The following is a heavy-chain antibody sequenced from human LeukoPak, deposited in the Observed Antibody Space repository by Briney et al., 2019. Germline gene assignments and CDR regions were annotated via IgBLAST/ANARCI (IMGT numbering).Heavy chain of an antibody. CDR2: IGTAGDT. CDR1: GFTFSSYD. CDR3: ATIGGWFGDFDY. V-gene: IGHV3-13*01. D-gene: IGHD3-10*01. Sequence: GSLRLSCAASGFTFSSYDMHWVRQATGKGLEWVSAIGTAGDTYYPGSVKGRFTISRDNSKNTLYLQMNSLRPEDTALYYCATIGGWFGDFDYWGQGTLVTVSS. J-gene: IGHJ4*02.